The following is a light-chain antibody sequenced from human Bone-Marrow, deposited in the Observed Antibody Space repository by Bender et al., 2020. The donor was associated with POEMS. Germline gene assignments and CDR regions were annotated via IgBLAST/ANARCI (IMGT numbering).Light chain of an antibody. CDR2: SID. V-gene: IGLV7-43*01. J-gene: IGLJ2*01. Sequence: QTVVTQEPSLTVSPGGTVTLTCAYSTGRVTSGFFPNWFQQRPGQLPRPLIHSIDKKHSWTPDRFSGSLIGGKAALTLSDAQPEDEADYYCMLFYGGAPRFGGGTRLNV. CDR1: TGRVTSGFF. CDR3: MLFYGGAPR.